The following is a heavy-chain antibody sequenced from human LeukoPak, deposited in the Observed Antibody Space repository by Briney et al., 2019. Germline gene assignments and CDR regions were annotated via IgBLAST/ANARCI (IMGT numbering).Heavy chain of an antibody. J-gene: IGHJ3*02. Sequence: PGGSLRLSCAASGFTFSSYSMNWVRQAPGKGLEWVSSISSSSSYIYYADSVKGRFTISRDNAKNSLYLQMNSLRAEDTAVYYCAGWASFWNAFDIWGQGTMVTVSS. V-gene: IGHV3-21*01. CDR2: ISSSSSYI. D-gene: IGHD3-3*01. CDR3: AGWASFWNAFDI. CDR1: GFTFSSYS.